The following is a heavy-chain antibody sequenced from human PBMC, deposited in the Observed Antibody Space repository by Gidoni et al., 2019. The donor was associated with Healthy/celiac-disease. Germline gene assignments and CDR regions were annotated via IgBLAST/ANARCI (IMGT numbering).Heavy chain of an antibody. D-gene: IGHD1-26*01. CDR1: GFTFSSYG. CDR3: ARDQEQGGATTLRH. Sequence: QVQLVESGGGLVQPWRSLRLSCTPSGFTFSSYGMHWVRQAPGKGLEWVAVIWYDGSNKYYADSVKGRFTISRDNSKNTLYLQMNSLRAEDTAVYYCARDQEQGGATTLRHWGQGTLVTVSS. J-gene: IGHJ4*02. CDR2: IWYDGSNK. V-gene: IGHV3-33*01.